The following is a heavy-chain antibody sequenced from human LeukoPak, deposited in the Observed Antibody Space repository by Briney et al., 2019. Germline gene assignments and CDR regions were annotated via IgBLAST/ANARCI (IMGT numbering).Heavy chain of an antibody. CDR3: AKDLIDTIFGVVTLIDY. CDR1: GFTFSDYN. CDR2: ISSSSSYI. Sequence: PGGSLRLSCAASGFTFSDYNMKWVRQAPGKGLEWVSSISSSSSYIYYADSVKGRFTISRDNAKNSLYLQMNSLRAEDTAVYYCAKDLIDTIFGVVTLIDYWGQGTLVTVSS. D-gene: IGHD3-3*01. V-gene: IGHV3-21*04. J-gene: IGHJ4*02.